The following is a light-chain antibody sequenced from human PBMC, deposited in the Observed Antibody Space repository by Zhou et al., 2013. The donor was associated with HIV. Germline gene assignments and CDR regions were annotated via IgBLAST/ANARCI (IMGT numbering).Light chain of an antibody. CDR2: KAS. V-gene: IGKV1-5*03. Sequence: DIQMTQAPSTLSASVGDRVTITCRASQSISSWLAWYQQKPGKAPKLLISKASSLESGVPSRFSGSGSGTEFILTISSLQPDDFATYYCQQYHTYSTFGQGTKVETK. CDR1: QSISSW. CDR3: QQYHTYST. J-gene: IGKJ1*01.